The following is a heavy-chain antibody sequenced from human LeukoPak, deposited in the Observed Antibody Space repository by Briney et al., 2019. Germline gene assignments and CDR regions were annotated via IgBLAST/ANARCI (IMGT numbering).Heavy chain of an antibody. Sequence: PSETLSLTCTVSGGSISSYYRSWIRQPPGKGLEWIGYIYYSGSTNYNHSLKSRVTISVDTSKNQFSLKLSSVTAADTAVYYCARDHSAYYYDSSGYQKRTNWFDPWGQGTLVTVSS. V-gene: IGHV4-59*01. CDR3: ARDHSAYYYDSSGYQKRTNWFDP. CDR1: GGSISSYY. J-gene: IGHJ5*02. CDR2: IYYSGST. D-gene: IGHD3-22*01.